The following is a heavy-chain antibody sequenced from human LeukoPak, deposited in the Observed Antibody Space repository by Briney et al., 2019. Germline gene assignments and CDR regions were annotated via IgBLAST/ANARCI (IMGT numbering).Heavy chain of an antibody. D-gene: IGHD3-22*01. V-gene: IGHV4-59*11. CDR3: ARDYYDSRGEAFDI. CDR2: IFYVGST. Sequence: SETLSLTCTVSGDSIGSHYWSWIRQPPGKGLEWIGFIFYVGSTNYNPSLKSRVTISVDTSKNQFSLKLNSVTAADTAVYYCARDYYDSRGEAFDIWGQGTMVTVSS. CDR1: GDSIGSHY. J-gene: IGHJ3*02.